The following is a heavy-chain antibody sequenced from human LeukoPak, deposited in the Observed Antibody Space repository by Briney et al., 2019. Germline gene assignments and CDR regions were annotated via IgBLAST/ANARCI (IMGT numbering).Heavy chain of an antibody. CDR1: GFTFSSYG. Sequence: GGSLRLSCAASGFTFSSYGMHWVRQAPGKGLEWVAVIWYDGSNKYYADSVKGRFTISRDNFKNTLYLQMNSLRAEDTAVYYCARHGVLRWLQFSLPLDYWGQGTLVTVSS. V-gene: IGHV3-33*01. CDR3: ARHGVLRWLQFSLPLDY. CDR2: IWYDGSNK. D-gene: IGHD5-24*01. J-gene: IGHJ4*02.